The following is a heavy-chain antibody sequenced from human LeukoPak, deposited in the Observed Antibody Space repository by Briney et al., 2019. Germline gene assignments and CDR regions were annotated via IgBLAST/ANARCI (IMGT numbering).Heavy chain of an antibody. CDR2: ISYDGSNK. J-gene: IGHJ4*02. CDR3: ARGRGILCSGGSCYSGYFDY. CDR1: GFTFSSYA. Sequence: GGSQRLSCAASGFTFSSYAMHWVRQAPGKGLEWVAVISYDGSNKYYADSVKGRFTISRDNSKNTLYLQMNSLRAEDTAVYYCARGRGILCSGGSCYSGYFDYWGQGTLVTVSS. D-gene: IGHD2-15*01. V-gene: IGHV3-30-3*01.